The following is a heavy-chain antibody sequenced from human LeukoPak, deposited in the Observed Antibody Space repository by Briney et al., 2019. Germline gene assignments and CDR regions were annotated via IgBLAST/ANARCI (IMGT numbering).Heavy chain of an antibody. Sequence: SSETLSLTCTVSGGSISSSSYYWGWIRQPPGTGLEWIGSIYYSGSTYYNPSLKSRVTISVDTSKNQFSLKLSSVTAADTAVYYCARDIAAAGTWPDYYYYMDVWGKGTTVTVSS. D-gene: IGHD6-13*01. CDR3: ARDIAAAGTWPDYYYYMDV. J-gene: IGHJ6*03. V-gene: IGHV4-39*07. CDR1: GGSISSSSYY. CDR2: IYYSGST.